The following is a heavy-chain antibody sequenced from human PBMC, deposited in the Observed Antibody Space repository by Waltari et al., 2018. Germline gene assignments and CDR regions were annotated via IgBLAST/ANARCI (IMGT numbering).Heavy chain of an antibody. D-gene: IGHD2-8*02. CDR3: VRLEDCTGPGGNCYSGAPFAVDV. CDR1: GGSLRGSY. CDR2: INHSPNS. V-gene: IGHV4-34*01. J-gene: IGHJ6*02. Sequence: QVHLQQWGAGLLRPSETLSLICAVYGGSLRGSYWAWIRQPPGKGLEWIGEINHSPNSNYNPSLRSRVHMSIDTSQNQFSLQLTSVTAADTGVYYCVRLEDCTGPGGNCYSGAPFAVDVWGQGTTVTVPS.